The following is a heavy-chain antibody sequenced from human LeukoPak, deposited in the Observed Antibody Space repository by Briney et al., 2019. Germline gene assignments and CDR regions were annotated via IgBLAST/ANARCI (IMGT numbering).Heavy chain of an antibody. J-gene: IGHJ4*02. V-gene: IGHV3-48*04. CDR3: ASANTGYSSGWPDY. CDR2: ISSSGSTI. Sequence: GGSLRLSCAASGFTFSSYGMHWVRQAPGKGLEWVSYISSSGSTIYYADSVKGRFTISRDNAKNSLYLQMNSLRAEDTAVYYCASANTGYSSGWPDYWGQGTLVTVSS. CDR1: GFTFSSYG. D-gene: IGHD6-19*01.